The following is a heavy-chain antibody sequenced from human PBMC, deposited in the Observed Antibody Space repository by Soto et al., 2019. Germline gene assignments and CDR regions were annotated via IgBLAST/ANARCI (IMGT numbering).Heavy chain of an antibody. J-gene: IGHJ2*01. CDR2: ISGSGHST. V-gene: IGHV3-23*01. CDR3: AKHYDDYLDYCYFAF. CDR1: GFTFSSSA. Sequence: EVQLLESGGGLVQPGGSLRLSCAASGFTFSSSAMSWVRQAPGKGLEWVSAISGSGHSTYYADSVKGRITISGVNSKNTLYLQMNSLRAEDTAVYYCAKHYDDYLDYCYFAFWGRGTLVMVSS. D-gene: IGHD4-17*01.